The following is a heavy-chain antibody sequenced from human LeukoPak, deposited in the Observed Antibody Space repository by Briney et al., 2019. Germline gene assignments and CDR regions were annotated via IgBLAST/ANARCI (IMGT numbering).Heavy chain of an antibody. Sequence: PSETLSLTCTVSGGSISSYYWSWIRQPPGKGLEWIGYIYYSGSTNYNPSLKSRVTIPVDTSKNQFSLKLSSVTAADTAVYYCARWNIVATSYYYYYGMDVWGQGTTVTVSS. V-gene: IGHV4-59*01. CDR3: ARWNIVATSYYYYYGMDV. D-gene: IGHD5-12*01. J-gene: IGHJ6*02. CDR2: IYYSGST. CDR1: GGSISSYY.